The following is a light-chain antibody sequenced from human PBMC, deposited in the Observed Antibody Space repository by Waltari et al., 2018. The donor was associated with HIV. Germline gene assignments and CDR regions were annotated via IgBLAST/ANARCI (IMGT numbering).Light chain of an antibody. CDR2: ANA. CDR1: SSNIGAGYD. Sequence: QSVLTQPPSVSGAPGQRVTISCTGSSSNIGAGYDVHWYQQLPGTAPKLLIYANANRPSGVPDRFSCSKSGTSASLAITGLQADDEAHYYCQSYDSSLSDSVVFGGGTTLTVL. J-gene: IGLJ2*01. CDR3: QSYDSSLSDSVV. V-gene: IGLV1-40*01.